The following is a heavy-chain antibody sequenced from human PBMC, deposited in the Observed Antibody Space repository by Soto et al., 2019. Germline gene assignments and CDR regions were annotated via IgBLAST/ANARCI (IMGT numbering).Heavy chain of an antibody. CDR2: IYHSGTT. V-gene: IGHV4-31*03. CDR1: GGSISSGGYY. Sequence: SETLSLTCTVSGGSISSGGYYCSWIRQHPGKGLEWIGHIYHSGTTYYNPSLKSRVTISVDTSKNQISLKLTSVSAADTAVYYCATEYYDRRGYYSIDSWGQGTLVTVSS. D-gene: IGHD3-22*01. CDR3: ATEYYDRRGYYSIDS. J-gene: IGHJ4*02.